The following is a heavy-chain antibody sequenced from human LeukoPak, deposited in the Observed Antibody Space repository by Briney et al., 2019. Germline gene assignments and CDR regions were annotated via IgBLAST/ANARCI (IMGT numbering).Heavy chain of an antibody. CDR2: ISSSSSTI. J-gene: IGHJ4*01. D-gene: IGHD4-23*01. V-gene: IGHV3-48*02. CDR3: ARPPPVTTVVRWYYFDY. CDR1: GFTFSSYS. Sequence: GGSLRLSCAASGFTFSSYSMNWVRQAPGKGLEWVSYISSSSSTIYYADSVKGRFTISRDNAKNSLYLQMNSLRDEDTAVYYCARPPPVTTVVRWYYFDYWGHGNLVTVSS.